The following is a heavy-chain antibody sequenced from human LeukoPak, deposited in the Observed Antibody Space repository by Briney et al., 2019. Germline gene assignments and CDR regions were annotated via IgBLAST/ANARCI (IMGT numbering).Heavy chain of an antibody. Sequence: GGSLRLSCAASGFTFSSYGMHWVHQAPGKGLEWVVVIWYDGSNKYYADSVKGRFTISRDNSQNTLYLQMNSLRAEDTAVYYCARGGLGESFFGYWGQGTLVTVSS. CDR2: IWYDGSNK. CDR3: ARGGLGESFFGY. D-gene: IGHD3-10*01. CDR1: GFTFSSYG. V-gene: IGHV3-33*01. J-gene: IGHJ4*02.